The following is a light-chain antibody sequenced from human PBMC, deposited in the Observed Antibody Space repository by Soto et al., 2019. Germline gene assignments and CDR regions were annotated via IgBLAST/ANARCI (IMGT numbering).Light chain of an antibody. CDR1: QSVTRSY. CDR2: GAF. CDR3: QQYNNWPPWT. Sequence: EIVLTQSPGTLSLSPGERATLSCRAIQSVTRSYIAWYQQRPGQATRLLIYGAFTRATGIPARFSGSGSGTEFTLTISSLQSEDFAVYYCQQYNNWPPWTFGQGTKVDI. V-gene: IGKV3-15*01. J-gene: IGKJ1*01.